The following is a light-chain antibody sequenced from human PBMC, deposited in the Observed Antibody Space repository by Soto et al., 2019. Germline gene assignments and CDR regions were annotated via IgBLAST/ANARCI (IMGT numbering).Light chain of an antibody. V-gene: IGLV1-44*01. J-gene: IGLJ3*02. Sequence: QSVLTQPPSASGTPGQRVTISCSGSSSNIGRNAVSWYQHLPGTAPKLLIYSNNQRPSWVPDRFSGSKSGTSASLAISGLQSEDEADYYCAAWDDSLNGQGVLGGGTKLTVL. CDR3: AAWDDSLNGQGV. CDR1: SSNIGRNA. CDR2: SNN.